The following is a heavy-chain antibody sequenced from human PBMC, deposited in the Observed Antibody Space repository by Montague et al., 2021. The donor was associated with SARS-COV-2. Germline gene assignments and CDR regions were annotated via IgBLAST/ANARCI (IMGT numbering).Heavy chain of an antibody. CDR2: IYYSGST. Sequence: SETLSLTCTVSGGSISSSNYYWAWIRQPPGKGLEWIGSIYYSGSTYYNPSLTTRATISVDTSKNHFSLKLSSVTAADTAVYYCARHGRKPLPVATTIGGFDIWGQGTMVTVSS. CDR1: GGSISSSNYY. D-gene: IGHD5-12*01. J-gene: IGHJ3*02. CDR3: ARHGRKPLPVATTIGGFDI. V-gene: IGHV4-39*01.